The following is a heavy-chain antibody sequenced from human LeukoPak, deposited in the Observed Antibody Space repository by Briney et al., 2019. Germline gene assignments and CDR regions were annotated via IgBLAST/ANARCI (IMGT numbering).Heavy chain of an antibody. J-gene: IGHJ4*02. CDR1: GGSFSGYY. D-gene: IGHD5-24*01. CDR3: ARRGRWLQPKFDY. Sequence: SETLSLTCAVYGGSFSGYYWSWIRQPPGKGLEWIGEINHSGSTNCNPSLKSRVTISVDTSKNQFSLKLSSVTAADTAVYYCARRGRWLQPKFDYWGQGTLVTVSS. V-gene: IGHV4-34*01. CDR2: INHSGST.